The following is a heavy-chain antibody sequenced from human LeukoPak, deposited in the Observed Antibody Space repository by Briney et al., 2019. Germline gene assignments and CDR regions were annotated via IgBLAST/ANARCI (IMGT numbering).Heavy chain of an antibody. V-gene: IGHV3-23*01. CDR1: GFTFNNYA. CDR2: VSGDGQRT. Sequence: GGSLRLSCAASGFTFNNYAMNWVRQAPGKGLQWVSAVSGDGQRTFYADSVKGRFTIFRDNSINTLSLQMNSPKVEDTAIYYCAKEQDNLLLLSHFDSWGQGILVTVS. CDR3: AKEQDNLLLLSHFDS. D-gene: IGHD1-14*01. J-gene: IGHJ4*02.